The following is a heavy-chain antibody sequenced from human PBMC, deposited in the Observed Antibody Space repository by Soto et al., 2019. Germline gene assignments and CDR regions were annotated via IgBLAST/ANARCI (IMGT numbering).Heavy chain of an antibody. V-gene: IGHV3-30-3*01. J-gene: IGHJ4*02. CDR1: GFTFSSYA. Sequence: QVQLVESGGGVVQPGRSLRLSCAASGFTFSSYAMHRVRQAPGKGLEWVAVISYDGSNKYYADSVKGRFTISRDNSKNTLYLQMNSLRAEDTAVYYCARVGEVYCISTSCYPDYWGQGTLVTVSS. CDR3: ARVGEVYCISTSCYPDY. D-gene: IGHD2-2*01. CDR2: ISYDGSNK.